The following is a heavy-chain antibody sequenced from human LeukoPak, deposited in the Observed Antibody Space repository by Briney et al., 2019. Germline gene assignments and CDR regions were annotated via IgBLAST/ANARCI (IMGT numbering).Heavy chain of an antibody. J-gene: IGHJ2*01. CDR1: GFTFSNFW. CDR2: ISSDGSNT. Sequence: PGGSLRLSCAASGFTFSNFWMYWVRQPPGKGLVWVSRISSDGSNTNYADSVKGRFTISRDNAKNSLYLQMNSLRAEDTAVYFCASPFAIAAAGTDWYFDLWGRGTLVTVSS. CDR3: ASPFAIAAAGTDWYFDL. D-gene: IGHD6-13*01. V-gene: IGHV3-74*01.